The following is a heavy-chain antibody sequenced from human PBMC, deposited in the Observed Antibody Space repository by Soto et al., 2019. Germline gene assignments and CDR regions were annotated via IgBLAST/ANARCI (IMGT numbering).Heavy chain of an antibody. CDR3: PPHAVHSSGFTDY. D-gene: IGHD6-19*01. J-gene: IGHJ4*02. Sequence: QLQLQESGPGLVKPSETLSLTCTVSGGSISSSSYYWGWIRQPPGKGLEWIGSIYYSGSTYYNPSLQTPVTIAVDTATNQFSLKLSSVSPADAAVYYCPPHAVHSSGFTDYWAQATLVTVSS. V-gene: IGHV4-39*01. CDR1: GGSISSSSYY. CDR2: IYYSGST.